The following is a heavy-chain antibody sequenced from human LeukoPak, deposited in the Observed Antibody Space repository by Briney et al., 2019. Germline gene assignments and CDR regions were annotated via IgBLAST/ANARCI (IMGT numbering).Heavy chain of an antibody. CDR3: ARGVCSGTSCYWGHNWFDP. J-gene: IGHJ5*02. D-gene: IGHD2-2*01. CDR2: INPSGDGDST. V-gene: IGHV1-46*01. Sequence: ASVKVSCKASGYTFTSYYIHWVRQAAGQGLEWMGIINPSGDGDSTSYAQKFQGRVIMTRDVSTNTVYMELSSLRSEDTAVYYCARGVCSGTSCYWGHNWFDPWGQGTLVTVSS. CDR1: GYTFTSYY.